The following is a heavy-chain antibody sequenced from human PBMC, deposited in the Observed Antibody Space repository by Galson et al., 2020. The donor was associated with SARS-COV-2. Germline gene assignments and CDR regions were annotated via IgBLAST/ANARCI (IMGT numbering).Heavy chain of an antibody. Sequence: GGSLRLSCTASGFTSGSYVMSWVRQAPGKGLEWVSSISGSGGNTYYADSVKGRFTISRDSCKNTLYLQMNDLRAEDTAIYYCAKTYFYDSRGDYCFDYGGQGTMVTVAS. CDR3: AKTYFYDSRGDYCFDY. D-gene: IGHD3-22*01. CDR1: GFTSGSYV. V-gene: IGHV3-23*01. J-gene: IGHJ4*02. CDR2: ISGSGGNT.